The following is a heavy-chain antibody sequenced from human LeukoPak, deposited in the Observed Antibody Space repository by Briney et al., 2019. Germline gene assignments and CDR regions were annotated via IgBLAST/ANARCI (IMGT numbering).Heavy chain of an antibody. Sequence: PGGSLRLSCAASGFTVSSNYMSWVRQAPGKGLEWVSVIYSGGSTYYADSVKGRFTISRDNSKNTLYLQMNSLRAEDTAVYYCARESRWLQLYYWGQGTLVTVSS. J-gene: IGHJ4*02. CDR1: GFTVSSNY. V-gene: IGHV3-66*01. D-gene: IGHD5-24*01. CDR2: IYSGGST. CDR3: ARESRWLQLYY.